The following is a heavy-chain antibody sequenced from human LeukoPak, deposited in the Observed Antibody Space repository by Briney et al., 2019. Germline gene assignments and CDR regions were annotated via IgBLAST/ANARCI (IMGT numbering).Heavy chain of an antibody. Sequence: GGSLRLSCAASGFAFSTYSMNWVRQAPGEGLEWVSFLSSSSSTIYYADSVKGRFTISRDNAKNSLYLQINSLRAEDTAMYYCARDRGYYFDYWGQGALVTVSS. V-gene: IGHV3-48*01. CDR2: LSSSSSTI. D-gene: IGHD3-10*01. CDR3: ARDRGYYFDY. CDR1: GFAFSTYS. J-gene: IGHJ4*02.